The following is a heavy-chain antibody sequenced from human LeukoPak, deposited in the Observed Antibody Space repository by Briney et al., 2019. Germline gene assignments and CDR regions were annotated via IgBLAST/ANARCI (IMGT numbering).Heavy chain of an antibody. CDR1: GYTFSSCA. J-gene: IGHJ4*02. Sequence: ASVKVSCKASGYTFSSCAINWVRQAPGQGLEYMGWIDTKTGNPTYAQGFTGRFVFSLDTSVSTAYLQISSLKAEDTAVYCCAIHPSDSSGYFSYWGQGALVTVSS. CDR2: IDTKTGNP. V-gene: IGHV7-4-1*02. CDR3: AIHPSDSSGYFSY. D-gene: IGHD3-22*01.